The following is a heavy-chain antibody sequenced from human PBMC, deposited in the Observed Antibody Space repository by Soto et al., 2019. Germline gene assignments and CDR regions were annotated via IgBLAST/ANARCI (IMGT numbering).Heavy chain of an antibody. Sequence: TLRVSCAASGFSFSDHALPLVRRGPGKGLEWVALLAHDGTSKYYAGSVKGRFTISSDKSSNTIFLQMDSLDTEDTAVYYCARENRITGIVAEIDPW. J-gene: IGHJ5*02. CDR3: ARENRITGIVAEIDP. CDR2: LAHDGTSK. V-gene: IGHV3-30-3*01. CDR1: GFSFSDHA. D-gene: IGHD1-20*01.